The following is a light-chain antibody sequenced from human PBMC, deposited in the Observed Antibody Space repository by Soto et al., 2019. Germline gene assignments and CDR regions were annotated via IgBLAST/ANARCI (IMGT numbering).Light chain of an antibody. J-gene: IGLJ1*01. Sequence: SVLTQPPSASGSPGQSVTISCTGTSSDVGGYNYVSWYQQHPGKAPKLMIYEVSKRPSGVPDRFSGSKSGNTASLTVSGLQPEDEADYYCSSYAGSNNFVFGTG. CDR3: SSYAGSNNFV. V-gene: IGLV2-8*01. CDR1: SSDVGGYNY. CDR2: EVS.